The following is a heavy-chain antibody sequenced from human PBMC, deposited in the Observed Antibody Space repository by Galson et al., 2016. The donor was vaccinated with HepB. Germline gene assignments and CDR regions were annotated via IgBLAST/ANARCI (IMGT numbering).Heavy chain of an antibody. D-gene: IGHD6-13*01. Sequence: SLRLSCAASGFTFSIYTMNWVRQAPGKGLEWVSSISSAGGYLYYADSVEGRFTISRDNAKKSLYLQMNSLRVEDTAVYYCARANMAAAGADFDFWGQGTLVTVSS. CDR3: ARANMAAAGADFDF. CDR1: GFTFSIYT. V-gene: IGHV3-21*01. J-gene: IGHJ4*02. CDR2: ISSAGGYL.